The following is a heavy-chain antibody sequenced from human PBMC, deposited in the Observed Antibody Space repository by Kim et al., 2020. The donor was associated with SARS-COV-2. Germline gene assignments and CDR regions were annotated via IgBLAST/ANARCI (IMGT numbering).Heavy chain of an antibody. V-gene: IGHV3-48*01. D-gene: IGHD3-22*01. CDR3: ARDQYYFDSSGSDY. Sequence: SAAPVTGRFTTSRDNAKNTLYLQMNSLRAEDTAVYYCARDQYYFDSSGSDYWGQGTPVTVSS. J-gene: IGHJ4*02.